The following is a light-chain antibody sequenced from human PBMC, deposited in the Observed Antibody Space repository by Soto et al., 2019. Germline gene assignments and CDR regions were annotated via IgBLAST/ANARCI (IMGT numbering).Light chain of an antibody. V-gene: IGKV3D-20*01. CDR3: QQSGSSPIT. J-gene: IGKJ5*01. CDR1: QSVSRSY. CDR2: DAS. Sequence: EIVLTQSPVTLSLSPGDRATLSCGASQSVSRSYLAWYQQKPGLAPRLIIYDASTRATGIPDRFSGSGSGTDFTLTISRLEPEDFAVYYCQQSGSSPITFGQGTRLEIK.